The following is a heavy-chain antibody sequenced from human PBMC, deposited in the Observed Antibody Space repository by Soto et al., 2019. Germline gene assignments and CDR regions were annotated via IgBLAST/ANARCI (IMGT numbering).Heavy chain of an antibody. D-gene: IGHD3-16*01. CDR3: ARGRFRRTWFDP. CDR2: MNPDSGNT. V-gene: IGHV1-8*01. J-gene: IGHJ5*02. CDR1: GYTFTNYD. Sequence: QVQLVQSGAEVKKPGASVKVSCKASGYTFTNYDIHWVRQATGQGLEWMGWMNPDSGNTGQSKQFQGRVTMTRDTSISTAYMGMSSRRCADTAVYYCARGRFRRTWFDPWGQGTLVTVSS.